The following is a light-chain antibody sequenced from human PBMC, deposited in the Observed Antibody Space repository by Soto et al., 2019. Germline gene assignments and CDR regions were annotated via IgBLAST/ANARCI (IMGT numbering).Light chain of an antibody. J-gene: IGLJ2*01. V-gene: IGLV6-57*04. CDR2: EDD. CDR3: QSYDNNIVV. Sequence: NFMLTQPHSVSESPGKTITISCTRSSGTFASTYVQWYRQLPGSVPSTVIYEDDQRPSGVPDRFSGAIDSSSNSASLTISGLQTEDEADYYCQSYDNNIVVFGGGTKLTVL. CDR1: SGTFASTY.